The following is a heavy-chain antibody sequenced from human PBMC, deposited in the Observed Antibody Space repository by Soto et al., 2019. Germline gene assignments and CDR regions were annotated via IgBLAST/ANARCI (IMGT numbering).Heavy chain of an antibody. Sequence: GESLKISCKGAGYSFPTFWIGWVREMPGKGLEWMGVIYPGDSATRYSPSFQGQVTMSADRSISTAYLQWTSLKASDTAIYYCARSGRNAYYNMDVWGQGTTVTVSS. J-gene: IGHJ6*02. D-gene: IGHD3-16*01. CDR3: ARSGRNAYYNMDV. CDR2: IYPGDSAT. V-gene: IGHV5-51*01. CDR1: GYSFPTFW.